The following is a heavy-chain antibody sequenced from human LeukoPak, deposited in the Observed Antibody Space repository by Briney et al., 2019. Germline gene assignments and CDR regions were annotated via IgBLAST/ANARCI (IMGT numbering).Heavy chain of an antibody. J-gene: IGHJ4*02. CDR3: ARGGLWFGEGDFVY. Sequence: PSETLSLTCTVSGGSISSYYWSWIRQPPGKGLEWIGYIYYSGSTNYNPSLKSRVTISVDTSKTQSSLKLSSVTAADTAVYYRARGGLWFGEGDFVYWGQGTLVTVSS. CDR1: GGSISSYY. V-gene: IGHV4-59*01. D-gene: IGHD3-10*01. CDR2: IYYSGST.